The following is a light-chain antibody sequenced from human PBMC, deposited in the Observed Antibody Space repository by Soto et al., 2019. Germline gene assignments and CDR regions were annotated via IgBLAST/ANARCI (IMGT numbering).Light chain of an antibody. V-gene: IGKV4-1*01. J-gene: IGKJ3*01. Sequence: DIVMTQSPDFLAVSLGERATITCKSSQNVLYRSSNKSYLAWYQQRPGQPPRLLLYWASTRESGVPDRFIGSGSETDFTLTVTNLQPDDFASYFCQHYDDYSGFTFGPGTKVDLK. CDR2: WAS. CDR1: QNVLYRSSNKSY. CDR3: QHYDDYSGFT.